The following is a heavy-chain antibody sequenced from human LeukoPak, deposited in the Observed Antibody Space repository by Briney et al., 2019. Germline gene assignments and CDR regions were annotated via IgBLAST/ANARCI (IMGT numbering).Heavy chain of an antibody. CDR3: ARDRLVRGSDAFDI. V-gene: IGHV4-39*07. J-gene: IGHJ3*02. Sequence: SETLSLTCTVSGGSIGSTNYYRGWIRQPPGKGLEWIANIYYSGSTYYHPSLKSRVTISVDKSKNQFSLKLSSVTAADTAVYYCARDRLVRGSDAFDIWGQGTMVTVSS. CDR2: IYYSGST. CDR1: GGSIGSTNYY. D-gene: IGHD3-10*01.